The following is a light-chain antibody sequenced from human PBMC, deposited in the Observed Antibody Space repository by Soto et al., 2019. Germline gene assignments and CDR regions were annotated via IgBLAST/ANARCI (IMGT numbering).Light chain of an antibody. CDR1: QSIGNY. J-gene: IGKJ4*02. CDR2: DAS. Sequence: DIEMTQSPSPLSASVGDTLTITCRASQSIGNYLNWYQHKPGKAPKLLIHDASSVQNGVPSRFSGSGSGTDFTVATCRLQAEHFASYYWQQLNKFPRTFGGGTKVDIK. CDR3: QQLNKFPRT. V-gene: IGKV1-39*01.